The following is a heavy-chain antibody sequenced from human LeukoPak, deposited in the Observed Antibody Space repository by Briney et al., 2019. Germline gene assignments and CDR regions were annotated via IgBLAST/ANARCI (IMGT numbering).Heavy chain of an antibody. CDR1: GGSISSYY. Sequence: SESLSVTSMHRGGSISSYYWCWICQPPGKGLEWIGYIYYSGSTNYNPSLKSRVTISVDTSKNQFSLKLSSVTAADTAVYYCARLVDWFDPWGQGTLVTVSS. CDR2: IYYSGST. CDR3: ARLVDWFDP. J-gene: IGHJ5*02. V-gene: IGHV4-59*08.